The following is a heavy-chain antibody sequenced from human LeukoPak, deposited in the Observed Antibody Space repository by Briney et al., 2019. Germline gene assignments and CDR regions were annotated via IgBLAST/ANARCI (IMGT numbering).Heavy chain of an antibody. CDR2: IYYSGST. CDR1: GGSISSYY. D-gene: IGHD3-10*01. Sequence: SETLSLTCTASGGSISSYYWSWIRQPPGKGLEWIGYIYYSGSTNYNPSLKSRVTISVDTSKNQFSLKLSSVTAADTAVYYCARDQGRRGHFDYWGQGTLVTVSS. CDR3: ARDQGRRGHFDY. J-gene: IGHJ4*02. V-gene: IGHV4-59*01.